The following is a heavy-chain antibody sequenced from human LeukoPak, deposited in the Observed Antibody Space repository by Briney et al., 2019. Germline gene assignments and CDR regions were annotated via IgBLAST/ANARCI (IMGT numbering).Heavy chain of an antibody. CDR2: ISGSGGST. CDR3: ASDYYDSSGYYPYYFDY. V-gene: IGHV3-23*01. Sequence: GGSLRLSCAASGFTFSSYGMSWVRQAPGKGLEWVSAISGSGGSTYYADSVKGQFTISRDNSKNTLYLQMNSLRAEDTAVYYCASDYYDSSGYYPYYFDYWGQGTLVTVSS. J-gene: IGHJ4*02. D-gene: IGHD3-22*01. CDR1: GFTFSSYG.